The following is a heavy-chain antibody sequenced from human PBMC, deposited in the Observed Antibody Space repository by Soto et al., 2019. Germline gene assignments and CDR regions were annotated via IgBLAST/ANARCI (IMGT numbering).Heavy chain of an antibody. Sequence: PGGSLRLSCAASGFTFRVYGMHWVRQAPGKGLEWVADISYDGNKKYYTDSVKGRFTISRDNSKNTLYLQMNSLRAEDTAVYYCAKGPGRAFDYWGQGTLVTVSS. V-gene: IGHV3-30*18. CDR3: AKGPGRAFDY. CDR1: GFTFRVYG. CDR2: ISYDGNKK. D-gene: IGHD3-10*01. J-gene: IGHJ4*02.